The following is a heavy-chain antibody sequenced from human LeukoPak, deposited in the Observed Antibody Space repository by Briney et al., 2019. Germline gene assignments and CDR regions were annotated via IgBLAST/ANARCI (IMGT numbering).Heavy chain of an antibody. CDR3: ARGRGIAATGTIDY. J-gene: IGHJ4*02. Sequence: ASVKVSCKASGYTFTSYAMHWVRQAPGQRLEWMGWINAGNGNTKYSQKFQGRVTITRDTSASTAYMELSSLRSDDTAVYYCARGRGIAATGTIDYWGQGTLVTVSS. CDR1: GYTFTSYA. V-gene: IGHV1-3*01. D-gene: IGHD6-13*01. CDR2: INAGNGNT.